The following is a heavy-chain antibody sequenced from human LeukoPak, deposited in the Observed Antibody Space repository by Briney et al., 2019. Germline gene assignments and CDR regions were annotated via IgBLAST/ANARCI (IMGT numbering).Heavy chain of an antibody. V-gene: IGHV1-2*02. CDR2: INPNSGGT. Sequence: ASVKVSCKASGYTFTSYYMHWVRQAPGQGLEWMGWINPNSGGTNYAQKFQGRVTMTRDTSISTAYMELSRLRSDDTAVYYCAITYYYDSSDGGYWGQGTLVTVSS. J-gene: IGHJ4*02. D-gene: IGHD3-22*01. CDR1: GYTFTSYY. CDR3: AITYYYDSSDGGY.